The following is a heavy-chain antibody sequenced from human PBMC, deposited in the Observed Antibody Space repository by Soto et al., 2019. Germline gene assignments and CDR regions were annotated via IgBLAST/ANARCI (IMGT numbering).Heavy chain of an antibody. CDR1: GFTFSNYW. Sequence: EVQLVESGGGLVQPGGSLRLSCAASGFTFSNYWMHWVRQAPVKGLVWVSRINSDGSSTTYADSVKGRFTISRDNAKNTLYLQMNSLRAEDTAVYYCARDPWGYGDEYYMDVWGKGTPVPVSS. J-gene: IGHJ6*03. CDR2: INSDGSST. CDR3: ARDPWGYGDEYYMDV. D-gene: IGHD4-17*01. V-gene: IGHV3-74*01.